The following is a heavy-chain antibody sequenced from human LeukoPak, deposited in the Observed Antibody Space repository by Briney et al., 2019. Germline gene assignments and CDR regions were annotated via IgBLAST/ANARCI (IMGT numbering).Heavy chain of an antibody. D-gene: IGHD3-22*01. Sequence: SETLSLTCTVSGGSISSYYWSWIRQPPGKGLEWIGYIYYSGSTDYNPSLKSRVTISVDTSKNQFSLKLSYVTAADTAVYYCASVTTMIVVGEYYFDYWGQGTLVTGSS. CDR3: ASVTTMIVVGEYYFDY. J-gene: IGHJ4*02. CDR1: GGSISSYY. V-gene: IGHV4-59*01. CDR2: IYYSGST.